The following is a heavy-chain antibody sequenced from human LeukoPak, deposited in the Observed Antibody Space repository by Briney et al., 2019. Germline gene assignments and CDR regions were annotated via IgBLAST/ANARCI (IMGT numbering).Heavy chain of an antibody. Sequence: GGSLRLSCAASGFTFSDHWMDWVRQAPGKGLEWVARIKIKAHGYTTEYAASAEGRFIISRDDSKNSLSLQMNRLKSEDTAVYYCTNIGAGGYYCGYGTLVTVSS. D-gene: IGHD1-26*01. CDR1: GFTFSDHW. CDR3: TNIGAGGYY. V-gene: IGHV3-72*01. CDR2: IKIKAHGYTT. J-gene: IGHJ4*01.